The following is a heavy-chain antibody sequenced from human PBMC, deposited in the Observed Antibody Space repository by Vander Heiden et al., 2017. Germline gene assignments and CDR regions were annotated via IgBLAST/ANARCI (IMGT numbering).Heavy chain of an antibody. CDR2: IYSGGST. CDR1: GFTVSSNY. J-gene: IGHJ6*02. V-gene: IGHV3-53*01. Sequence: EVQLVESGGGLIQPGGSLRLSCAASGFTVSSNYMGCVRQAPGKGLEWVSVIYSGGSTYYADSVEGRFTISRDNSKNTLYLQMNSLRAEDTAVYYCARERNYDILTGYPPRGMDVWGQGTTVTVSS. D-gene: IGHD3-9*01. CDR3: ARERNYDILTGYPPRGMDV.